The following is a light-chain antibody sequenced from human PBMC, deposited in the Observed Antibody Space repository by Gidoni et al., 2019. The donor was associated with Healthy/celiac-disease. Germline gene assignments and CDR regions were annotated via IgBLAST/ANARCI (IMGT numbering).Light chain of an antibody. V-gene: IGKV3-15*01. CDR2: GAS. CDR1: QSVSSN. Sequence: ELVMTQSPATLSVSPRERATLSCRASQSVSSNLPLYQQKPGQAPRLLIYGASTRPTGIPARFSGSGSGTEFTLTISSLQSEDFAVYYCQQYNNWPPMYTFGQGTKLEIK. CDR3: QQYNNWPPMYT. J-gene: IGKJ2*01.